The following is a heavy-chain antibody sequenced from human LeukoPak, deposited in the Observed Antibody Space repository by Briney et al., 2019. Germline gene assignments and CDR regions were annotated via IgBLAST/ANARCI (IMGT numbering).Heavy chain of an antibody. CDR1: GYTFTSYG. CDR3: ARAISGYGPTSYYYGMDV. Sequence: GASVKVSCKASGYTFTSYGISWVRQPPGQGLEWMGWISAYNGNTNYAQKLQGRVTMTTDTSTSTAYMELRSLRSDDTAVYYCARAISGYGPTSYYYGMDVWGQGTTVTVSS. D-gene: IGHD5-12*01. V-gene: IGHV1-18*01. J-gene: IGHJ6*02. CDR2: ISAYNGNT.